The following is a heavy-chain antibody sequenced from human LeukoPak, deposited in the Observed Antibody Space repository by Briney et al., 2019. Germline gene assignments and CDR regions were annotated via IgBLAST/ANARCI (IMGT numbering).Heavy chain of an antibody. Sequence: PSETLSLTCAVYGGSFSGYYWSWIRQSPGKGLEWIGYIHYTGITKYNPSLQSRVTISVDTSKNQFSLRLNSVTAADTAVYYCAKGRDVYNYADYWGPGTLVTVSS. CDR2: IHYTGIT. V-gene: IGHV4-59*01. CDR1: GGSFSGYY. D-gene: IGHD5-24*01. CDR3: AKGRDVYNYADY. J-gene: IGHJ4*02.